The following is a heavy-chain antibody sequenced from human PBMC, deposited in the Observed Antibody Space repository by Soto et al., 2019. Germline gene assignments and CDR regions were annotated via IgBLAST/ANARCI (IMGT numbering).Heavy chain of an antibody. CDR1: GYNFVRYW. D-gene: IGHD3-16*01. CDR3: VRLWGGHAYDAFHI. V-gene: IGHV5-51*01. Sequence: GESLKISCEGYGYNFVRYWIGWVRQMPGKGLEWMGIIYPGDSDVRYGPSFQGQVTISVDKSTSTAYLQWSTLKASDTAIFYCVRLWGGHAYDAFHIWGQGTMVTVS. J-gene: IGHJ3*02. CDR2: IYPGDSDV.